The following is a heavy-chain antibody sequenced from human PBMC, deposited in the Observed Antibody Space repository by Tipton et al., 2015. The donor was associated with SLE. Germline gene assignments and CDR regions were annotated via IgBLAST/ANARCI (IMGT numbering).Heavy chain of an antibody. J-gene: IGHJ3*02. D-gene: IGHD1-26*01. CDR3: ARKRNGVGI. CDR2: INHSGST. CDR1: GGSFSGYY. V-gene: IGHV4-34*01. Sequence: TLSLTCAVYGGSFSGYYWSWIRQSPGKGLEWIGEINHSGSTNYNPSLKSRVTISVDTSKNQFSLKLSSVTAADTAVYYCARKRNGVGIWGQGTMVTVSS.